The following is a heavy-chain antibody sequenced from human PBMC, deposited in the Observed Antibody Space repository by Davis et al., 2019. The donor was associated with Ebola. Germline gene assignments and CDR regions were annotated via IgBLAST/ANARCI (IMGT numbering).Heavy chain of an antibody. D-gene: IGHD4-17*01. CDR1: GGTFSNYG. CDR2: IVPLFGTG. V-gene: IGHV1-69*13. Sequence: SVKVSCKASGGTFSNYGLTWVRQAPGQGLEWMGGIVPLFGTGKTAPKFKGRVTITADESTSTAYMQLTSLGYEDTAVYYCARETVPYSMDVWGRGTTVTVFS. J-gene: IGHJ6*04. CDR3: ARETVPYSMDV.